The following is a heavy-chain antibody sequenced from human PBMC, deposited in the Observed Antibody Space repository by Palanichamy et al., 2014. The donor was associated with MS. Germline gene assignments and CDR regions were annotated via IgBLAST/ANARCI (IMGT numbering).Heavy chain of an antibody. J-gene: IGHJ1*01. Sequence: EVQLVESGGGSIQPGGSLRPSCAASGFTVSSNYMSWVRQAPGKGLEWVSVIYSGGSTYYADSVKGRFTISRDNSKNTLYLEMNSLRAEDTAVYYCARVVTSPVEHFQHWGQGTLVTVSS. D-gene: IGHD4-23*01. V-gene: IGHV3-53*01. CDR2: IYSGGST. CDR3: ARVVTSPVEHFQH. CDR1: GFTVSSNY.